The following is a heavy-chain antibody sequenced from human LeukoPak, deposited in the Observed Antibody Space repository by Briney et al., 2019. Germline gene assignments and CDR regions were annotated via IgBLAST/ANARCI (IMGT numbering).Heavy chain of an antibody. J-gene: IGHJ5*02. V-gene: IGHV1-3*01. Sequence: GSSVKVSCKASGYTFTSYAMHWVRQAPGQRLEWMGWINAGNGNTKYSQKFQGRVTITRDTSASTAYMELSSLRSEDTAVYYCARDGDILTGPNPGTWFDPWGQGTLVTVPS. CDR2: INAGNGNT. CDR1: GYTFTSYA. D-gene: IGHD3-9*01. CDR3: ARDGDILTGPNPGTWFDP.